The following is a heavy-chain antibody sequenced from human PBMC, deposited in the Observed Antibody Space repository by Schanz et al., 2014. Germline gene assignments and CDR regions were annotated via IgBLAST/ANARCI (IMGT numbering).Heavy chain of an antibody. CDR3: AREAKWGQWYFDL. CDR1: GFTFSAYG. D-gene: IGHD1-26*01. J-gene: IGHJ2*01. Sequence: QVQLVESGGGVVQPGRSLRLSCAASGFTFSAYGMHWVRQAPGKGLEWVAVIWFDGNNKFYADSVKGRLTVSRDNSENTVYLEFHSLRSEDTALYYCAREAKWGQWYFDLWGRGSLVTVSS. V-gene: IGHV3-33*01. CDR2: IWFDGNNK.